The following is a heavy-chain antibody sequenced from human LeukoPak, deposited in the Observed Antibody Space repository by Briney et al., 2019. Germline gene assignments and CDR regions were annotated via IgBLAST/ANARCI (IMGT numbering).Heavy chain of an antibody. CDR1: GFTFSSYA. J-gene: IGHJ5*01. Sequence: GRSLRLSCAASGFTFSSYAMHWVRQAPGKGLEWVALISNDGNTKYYADSVKGRFTISRDNSKNTLYLQVNSLRAEDTALYHCARDHGYSSSWYAVDSWGQGTLVTVSS. D-gene: IGHD6-13*01. CDR2: ISNDGNTK. V-gene: IGHV3-30-3*01. CDR3: ARDHGYSSSWYAVDS.